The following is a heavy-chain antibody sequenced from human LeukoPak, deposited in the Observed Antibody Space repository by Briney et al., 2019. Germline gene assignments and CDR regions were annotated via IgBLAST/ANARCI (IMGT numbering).Heavy chain of an antibody. CDR1: GFTLSSYA. D-gene: IGHD2-21*01. V-gene: IGHV3-23*01. J-gene: IGHJ4*02. CDR3: AKAPVTTCRGAYCYPFDY. CDR2: IRDSGNT. Sequence: GGSLRLSCAASGFTLSSYAMSWVRQAPGKGLEWVSAIRDSGNTYHADSVKGRFTISRDSSKNTLFLQMNRLRPEDAAVYYCAKAPVTTCRGAYCYPFDYWGQGTLVTVSS.